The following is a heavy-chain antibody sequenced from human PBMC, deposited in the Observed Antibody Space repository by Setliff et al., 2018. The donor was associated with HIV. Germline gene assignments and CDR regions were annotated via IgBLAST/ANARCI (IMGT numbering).Heavy chain of an antibody. D-gene: IGHD1-7*01. CDR3: ARHGTWNSQRFHFDY. CDR1: GYSISSGYY. V-gene: IGHV4-38-2*01. CDR2: IYSTDTT. J-gene: IGHJ4*02. Sequence: SETLSLTCAVSGYSISSGYYWGWIRQSPGKGLAWIGSIYSTDTTNHNTSLESRVTISVDKSTNQFSQKLNSVTAADPAVDSCARHGTWNSQRFHFDYWGKGTTGTVSS.